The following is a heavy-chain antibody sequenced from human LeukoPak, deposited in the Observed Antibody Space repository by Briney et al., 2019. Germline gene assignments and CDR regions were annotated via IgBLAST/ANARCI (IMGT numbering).Heavy chain of an antibody. Sequence: GGSLRLSCAASGFTFSSYSMNWVRQAPGKGLEWVSSISSSSSYIYYADSVKGRFTISRDNAKNSLYLQMNSLRAEDTAVYYCAKDLTRLRSVSYFDYWGQGTLVTVSS. CDR2: ISSSSSYI. D-gene: IGHD4-17*01. CDR3: AKDLTRLRSVSYFDY. J-gene: IGHJ4*02. V-gene: IGHV3-21*04. CDR1: GFTFSSYS.